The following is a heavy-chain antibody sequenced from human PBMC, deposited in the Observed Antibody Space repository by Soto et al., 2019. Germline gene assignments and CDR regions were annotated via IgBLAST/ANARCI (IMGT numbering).Heavy chain of an antibody. V-gene: IGHV3-9*01. D-gene: IGHD4-17*01. J-gene: IGHJ6*03. CDR3: AKDISGSDYGYYYYYMDV. CDR1: GFTFDDYA. CDR2: ISWNSGSI. Sequence: EVQLVESGGGLVQPGRSLRLSCAASGFTFDDYAMHWVRQAPGKGLEWVSGISWNSGSIGYADSVKGRFTISRDNAKNSLYLQMNSLRAEDTALYYCAKDISGSDYGYYYYYMDVWGKGTTVTVSS.